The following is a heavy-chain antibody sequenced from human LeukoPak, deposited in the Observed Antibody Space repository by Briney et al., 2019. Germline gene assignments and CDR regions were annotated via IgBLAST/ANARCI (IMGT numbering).Heavy chain of an antibody. V-gene: IGHV3-23*01. CDR2: ISGGLDNT. D-gene: IGHD4-11*01. Sequence: GGSLRLSCAPSGFTFSIYAMNWVPQAPVKGLEWVSGISGGLDNTYYADSVKGRFTISRDNSKNTLYLQMNSLRTEDTAVYYCAKHYSRKFDPWGQGT. J-gene: IGHJ5*02. CDR3: AKHYSRKFDP. CDR1: GFTFSIYA.